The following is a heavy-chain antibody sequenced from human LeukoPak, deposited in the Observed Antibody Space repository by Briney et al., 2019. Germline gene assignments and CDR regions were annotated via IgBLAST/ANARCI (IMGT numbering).Heavy chain of an antibody. CDR2: INWNGGGR. V-gene: IGHV3-9*01. J-gene: IGHJ6*02. CDR1: GFTFKDYG. D-gene: IGHD1-26*01. Sequence: GGSLRLSCAATGFTFKDYGMHWVRQPPGKGLEWVSSINWNGGGRDYAGSVKGRFTISRDNAKNSLYLQLSSLRPEDTALYYCAKHMRATNTYSFFGLDVWGQGTTVTVSS. CDR3: AKHMRATNTYSFFGLDV.